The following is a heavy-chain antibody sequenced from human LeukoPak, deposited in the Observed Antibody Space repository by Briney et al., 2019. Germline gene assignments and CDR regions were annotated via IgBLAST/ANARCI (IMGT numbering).Heavy chain of an antibody. Sequence: PGGSLRLSCAASGFTFSSYAMHWVRQAPGKGLEWVAVISYDGSNKYYADSVKGRFTISRDNSKNTLYLQMNSLRAEDTAVYYCARAGFRSYLLGYYGMDVWGQGTTVTVSS. CDR3: ARAGFRSYLLGYYGMDV. J-gene: IGHJ6*02. V-gene: IGHV3-30-3*01. D-gene: IGHD1-26*01. CDR2: ISYDGSNK. CDR1: GFTFSSYA.